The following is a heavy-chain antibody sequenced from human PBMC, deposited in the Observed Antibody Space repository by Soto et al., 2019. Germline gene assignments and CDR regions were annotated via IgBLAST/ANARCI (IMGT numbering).Heavy chain of an antibody. CDR1: GYSFTTYW. CDR3: DRRLSYGSGWDN. J-gene: IGHJ4*02. CDR2: IYPPDSQA. D-gene: IGHD6-19*01. V-gene: IGHV5-51*01. Sequence: GESLKISCKGSGYSFTTYWIGWVRHMPGKGLEWMGIIYPPDSQARYSPSFQGQVTLSVDKSINTAYLQWSSLKASDTAMYYCDRRLSYGSGWDNWGQGTLVTVSS.